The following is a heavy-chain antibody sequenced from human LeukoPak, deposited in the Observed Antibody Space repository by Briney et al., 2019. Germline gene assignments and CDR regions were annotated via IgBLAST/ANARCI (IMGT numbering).Heavy chain of an antibody. D-gene: IGHD2-15*01. V-gene: IGHV3-23*01. CDR3: ARDIVLVVAAHFDY. CDR2: ISGSGGST. CDR1: GFTFSSYA. J-gene: IGHJ4*02. Sequence: GGSLRLSCAVSGFTFSSYAMSWVRQAPGKGLEWVSAISGSGGSTYYADSVKGRFTISRDNSKNTLYVQVNSLRAEDTAVYFCARDIVLVVAAHFDYWGQGTLVTVSS.